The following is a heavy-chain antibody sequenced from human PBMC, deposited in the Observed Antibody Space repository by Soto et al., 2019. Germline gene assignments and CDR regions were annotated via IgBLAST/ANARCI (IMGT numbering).Heavy chain of an antibody. J-gene: IGHJ6*01. CDR2: IYYTGST. CDR1: GGSITSGADY. Sequence: QVQLQESGPGLVKPSQTLSLTCTVSGGSITSGADYWTWIRQYPGKGLEWIGYIYYTGSTSYNPSPQGWIFQSGRKAKKQFSPNPGFGAAGDPGGVYWAGRLTFVRGALVWGLMDGWGQGTKGTV. CDR3: AGRLTFVRGALVWGLMDG. V-gene: IGHV4-31*03. D-gene: IGHD3-10*01.